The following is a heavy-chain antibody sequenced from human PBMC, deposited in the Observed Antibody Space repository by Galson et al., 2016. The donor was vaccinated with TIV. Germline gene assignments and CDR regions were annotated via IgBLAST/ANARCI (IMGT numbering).Heavy chain of an antibody. J-gene: IGHJ6*02. V-gene: IGHV5-51*01. CDR1: GYTFTSFW. CDR2: IYPRDSQT. Sequence: QSGAEVKKPGESLKISCKCSGYTFTSFWIGWVRQLPGRGLEWMGIIYPRDSQTRYSPSFQGQVTMSADKSISTAYLQWSSLKASDTAIYYCARDAPVSQYGSSGYLPSSYNYYAMDVWGQGTTVTVSS. CDR3: ARDAPVSQYGSSGYLPSSYNYYAMDV. D-gene: IGHD3-22*01.